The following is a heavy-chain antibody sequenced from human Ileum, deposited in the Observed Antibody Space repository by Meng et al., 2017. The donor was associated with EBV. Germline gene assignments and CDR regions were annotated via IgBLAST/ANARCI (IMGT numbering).Heavy chain of an antibody. CDR2: VYHDGAP. Sequence: QAQLQGPGPGLGKPSGTLSLTCAVSGDSASGSDWWSWVRQPPGKGLEWIGEVYHDGAPNYHPPLKSRVTISLDKSKNEVNLHLNSLTAADTAVYFCARSSPIVRGLDYWGQGTLVTVSS. CDR3: ARSSPIVRGLDY. D-gene: IGHD3-10*01. J-gene: IGHJ4*02. V-gene: IGHV4-4*02. CDR1: GDSASGSDW.